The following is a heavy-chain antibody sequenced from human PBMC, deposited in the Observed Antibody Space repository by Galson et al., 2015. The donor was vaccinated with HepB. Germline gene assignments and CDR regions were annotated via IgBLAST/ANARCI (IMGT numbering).Heavy chain of an antibody. D-gene: IGHD6-19*01. CDR2: ISWNSGSI. CDR3: AKDIGQWLVPRGQDY. J-gene: IGHJ4*02. V-gene: IGHV3-9*01. Sequence: SLRLSCAASGFTFDDYAMHWVRQAPGNGLEWVSGISWNSGSIGYADSVKGRFTISRDNAKNSLYLQMNSLRAEDTALYYCAKDIGQWLVPRGQDYWGQGTLVTVSS. CDR1: GFTFDDYA.